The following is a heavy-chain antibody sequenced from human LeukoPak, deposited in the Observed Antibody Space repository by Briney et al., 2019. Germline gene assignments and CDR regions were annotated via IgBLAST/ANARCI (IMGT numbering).Heavy chain of an antibody. CDR1: GGSISSGYYY. CDR2: LYYSGTT. Sequence: SETLSLTCTASGGSISSGYYYWGWMRQPPGKALEWIGSLYYSGTTYYNPSLQSRVTISVDTSKTQFSLRLNSVTAADTAVYYCARYYYGSGSYVSNFDYWGQGTLVTVSS. V-gene: IGHV4-39*01. J-gene: IGHJ4*02. CDR3: ARYYYGSGSYVSNFDY. D-gene: IGHD3-10*01.